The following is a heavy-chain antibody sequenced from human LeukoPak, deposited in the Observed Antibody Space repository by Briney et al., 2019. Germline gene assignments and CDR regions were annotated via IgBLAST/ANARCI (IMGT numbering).Heavy chain of an antibody. V-gene: IGHV1-58*01. CDR1: GFTFTISV. J-gene: IGHJ3*02. CDR3: GADSMPRGVFSYAFDI. D-gene: IGHD3-10*01. Sequence: SVTVSLTASGFTFTISVVQWVRQARGQGGEGVGWIFFCTCDTNSPQKFQERVTITRDMSTRTAYMQLSSLRSEDTAVYYCGADSMPRGVFSYAFDIWGQGTMVTVSS. CDR2: IFFCTCDT.